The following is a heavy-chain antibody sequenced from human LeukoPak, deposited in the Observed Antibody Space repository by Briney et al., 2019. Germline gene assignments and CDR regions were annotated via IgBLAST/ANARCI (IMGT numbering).Heavy chain of an antibody. CDR2: INYSGNT. Sequence: PSETLSLTCTVSGGSIRTNYWSWIRQTPGKGLEWIAYINYSGNTNNNPSLKSRVTISVDTSKSQFSLKLSSVTAADTAVYCCARHGSIVGASFQRWGQGTLVTVSS. V-gene: IGHV4-59*08. CDR3: ARHGSIVGASFQR. CDR1: GGSIRTNY. J-gene: IGHJ1*01. D-gene: IGHD1-26*01.